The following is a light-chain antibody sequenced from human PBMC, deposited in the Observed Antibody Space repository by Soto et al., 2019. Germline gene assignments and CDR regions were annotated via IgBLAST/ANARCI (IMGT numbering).Light chain of an antibody. V-gene: IGLV2-11*01. CDR3: CSFAGGYTWV. CDR1: SSDVGTYNF. CDR2: DVT. J-gene: IGLJ3*02. Sequence: QSVLTQPRSVSGSPGQSVTISCTGTSSDVGTYNFVSWYQQDPAKAPKLIIFDVTERPSGISERFSGSKSGNTASLTISGLQAEDEAHYYCCSFAGGYTWVFGGGTKLTVL.